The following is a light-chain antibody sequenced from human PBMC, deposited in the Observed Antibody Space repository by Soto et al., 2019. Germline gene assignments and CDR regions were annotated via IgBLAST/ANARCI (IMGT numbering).Light chain of an antibody. Sequence: EIVMTQSPATLSVSPGERATLSCRASQSVSSILAWYQQKPGQAPRLLIYGASTRATGIPARFSGSGSGTEFTLTISSLQSEDFAVYYCQQYNNWPAPFGGGTKVEIK. CDR1: QSVSSI. V-gene: IGKV3-15*01. CDR2: GAS. J-gene: IGKJ4*01. CDR3: QQYNNWPAP.